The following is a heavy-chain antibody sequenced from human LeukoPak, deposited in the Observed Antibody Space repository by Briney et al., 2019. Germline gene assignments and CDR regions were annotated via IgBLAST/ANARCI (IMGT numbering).Heavy chain of an antibody. CDR2: IYYSGST. CDR3: ARVRITGTTTAFDY. CDR1: GGSISSYY. J-gene: IGHJ4*02. D-gene: IGHD1-7*01. Sequence: SETLSLTCTVSGGSISSYYWSWIRQPPGKGLEWIGYIYYSGSTNYNPSLKSRVTISVDTSKNQLSLKLSSVTAADTAVYYCARVRITGTTTAFDYWGQGTLVTVSS. V-gene: IGHV4-59*01.